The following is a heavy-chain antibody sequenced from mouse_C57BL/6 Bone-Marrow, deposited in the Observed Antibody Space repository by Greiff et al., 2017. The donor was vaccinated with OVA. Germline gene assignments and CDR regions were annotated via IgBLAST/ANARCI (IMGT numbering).Heavy chain of an antibody. Sequence: VHVKQSGPELVKPGASVKISCKASGYSFTGYYMHWVKQSHGNILDWIGYIYPYNGVSSYNQKFKGKATLTVDKSSSTAYMELRSLTSEDSAVYYCARQKGHTASWFAYWGQGTLVTVSA. CDR3: ARQKGHTASWFAY. V-gene: IGHV1-31*01. J-gene: IGHJ3*01. D-gene: IGHD3-1*01. CDR2: IYPYNGVS. CDR1: GYSFTGYY.